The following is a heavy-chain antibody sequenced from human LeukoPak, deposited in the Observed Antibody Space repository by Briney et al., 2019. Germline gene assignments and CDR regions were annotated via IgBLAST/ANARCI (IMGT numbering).Heavy chain of an antibody. CDR3: ARQRYYDTSGIGWFDP. D-gene: IGHD3-22*01. Sequence: SETLSLTCTVSGGSISSSNYYWGWIRQPPGKGLEWIGSLHYSGFTYYNPSLKSRVTISVDTSKSQFSLKLSSVTAADTAVYYCARQRYYDTSGIGWFDPWRQGALVTVSS. J-gene: IGHJ5*02. CDR2: LHYSGFT. V-gene: IGHV4-39*01. CDR1: GGSISSSNYY.